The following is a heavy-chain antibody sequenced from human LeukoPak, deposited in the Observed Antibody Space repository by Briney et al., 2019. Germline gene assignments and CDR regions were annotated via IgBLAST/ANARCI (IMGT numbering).Heavy chain of an antibody. J-gene: IGHJ4*02. Sequence: GGSLRLSCAASGFTFSSYAMSWVRQAPGKGLEWVSAISGSGGSTYYADSVKGRFTISRDNSKNTLYLQMNSLRAEDTAVYHCAKHSLLTEILWFENFDYWGQGTLVTVSS. D-gene: IGHD3-10*01. CDR3: AKHSLLTEILWFENFDY. CDR1: GFTFSSYA. V-gene: IGHV3-23*01. CDR2: ISGSGGST.